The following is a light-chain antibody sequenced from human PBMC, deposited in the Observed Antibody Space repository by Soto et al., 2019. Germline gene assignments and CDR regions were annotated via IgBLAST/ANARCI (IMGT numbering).Light chain of an antibody. CDR2: SAS. CDR1: QSVGSN. J-gene: IGKJ1*01. CDR3: QQHNDWPPTLT. Sequence: EIVLTQSPATLSMSPGERATLSCRASQSVGSNLAWYQHKPGQAPRLLIYSASTRATGVPASFSGSGSATEFILSVSSLQSEDFAVYYCQQHNDWPPTLTFGQGTKVEIK. V-gene: IGKV3-15*01.